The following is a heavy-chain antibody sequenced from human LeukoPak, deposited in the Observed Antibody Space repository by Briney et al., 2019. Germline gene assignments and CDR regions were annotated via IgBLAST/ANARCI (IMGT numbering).Heavy chain of an antibody. D-gene: IGHD6-6*01. CDR2: IYYSGST. CDR3: AGSSIAATDAFDI. V-gene: IGHV4-30-4*08. J-gene: IGHJ3*02. CDR1: GGSISSGDYY. Sequence: SETLSLTCTVSGGSISSGDYYWSWIRQPPGKGLEWIGYIYYSGSTYYNPSLKSRVTISVDTPKNQFSLKLSSVTAADTAVYYCAGSSIAATDAFDIWGQGTMVTVSS.